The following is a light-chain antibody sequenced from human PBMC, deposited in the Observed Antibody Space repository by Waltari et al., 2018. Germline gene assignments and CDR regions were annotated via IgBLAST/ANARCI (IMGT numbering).Light chain of an antibody. CDR3: QAWDSSTYV. CDR1: KLGANS. J-gene: IGLJ1*01. CDR2: QDT. Sequence: SFDLTQPPSVSVSPGQTASITCSGAKLGANSACWYHQKPGQSPVLVIYQDTKRPSAIPERFSGSKSGNTATLTISGTQAVDEADYYCQAWDSSTYVFGTGTKVTVL. V-gene: IGLV3-1*01.